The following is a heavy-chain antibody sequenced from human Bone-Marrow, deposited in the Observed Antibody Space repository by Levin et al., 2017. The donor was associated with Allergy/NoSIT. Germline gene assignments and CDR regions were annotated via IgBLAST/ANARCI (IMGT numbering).Heavy chain of an antibody. J-gene: IGHJ4*02. CDR3: ARGWWAGDLFDY. Sequence: SETLSLTCTVSGGSISSSSYYWGWIRQPPGKGLEWIGSIYYSGSTYYNPSLKSRVTISVDTSKNQFSLKLSSVTAADTAVYYCARGWWAGDLFDYWGQGTLVTVSS. CDR2: IYYSGST. CDR1: GGSISSSSYY. V-gene: IGHV4-39*01. D-gene: IGHD2-21*02.